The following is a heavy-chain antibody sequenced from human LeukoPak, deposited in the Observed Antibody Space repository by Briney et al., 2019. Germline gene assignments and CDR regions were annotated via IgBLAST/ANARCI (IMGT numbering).Heavy chain of an antibody. CDR3: AKGSPFLEWLSYPPDY. D-gene: IGHD3-3*01. Sequence: PGGSLRLSCAASGFTFSSYGMHWVRQAPGKGLEWVAVIWYDGSNKYYADSVKGRFTISRDNSKNTLYLQMNSLRAEDTAVYYCAKGSPFLEWLSYPPDYWGQGTLVTVSS. V-gene: IGHV3-33*06. J-gene: IGHJ4*02. CDR1: GFTFSSYG. CDR2: IWYDGSNK.